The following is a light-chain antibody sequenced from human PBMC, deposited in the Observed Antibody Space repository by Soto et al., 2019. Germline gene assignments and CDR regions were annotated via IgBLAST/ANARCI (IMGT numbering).Light chain of an antibody. CDR3: QQRSNWWT. Sequence: IVLTQSPATLSLSPGERATLSCRASQSISTDLAWYQQKPGQAPRLLIYDASNRATGIPARFSGSGSGTDFTLTISSLEPEDFAVYYCQQRSNWWTFGQGTKVDIK. J-gene: IGKJ1*01. V-gene: IGKV3-11*01. CDR1: QSISTD. CDR2: DAS.